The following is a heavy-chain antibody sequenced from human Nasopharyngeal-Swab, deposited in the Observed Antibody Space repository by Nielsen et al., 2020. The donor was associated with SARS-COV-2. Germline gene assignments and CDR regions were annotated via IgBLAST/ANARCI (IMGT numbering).Heavy chain of an antibody. D-gene: IGHD3-9*01. V-gene: IGHV1-46*02. CDR3: ARDPTLTYYDILTGYRTPDYYMDV. J-gene: IGHJ6*03. Sequence: ASVKVSCKASGGTFKTFSINWVRQAPGQGLEWMGIINPSGGSTSYAQKFQGRVTMTRDTSTSTVYMELSSLRSEDTAVYYCARDPTLTYYDILTGYRTPDYYMDVWGKGTTVTVSS. CDR1: GGTFKTFS. CDR2: INPSGGST.